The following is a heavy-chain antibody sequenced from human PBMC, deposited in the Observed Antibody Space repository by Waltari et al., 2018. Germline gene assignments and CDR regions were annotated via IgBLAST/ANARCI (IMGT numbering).Heavy chain of an antibody. J-gene: IGHJ4*02. V-gene: IGHV3-74*01. CDR1: GFTFRSYW. CDR2: INTDGSST. D-gene: IGHD2-2*01. CDR3: ARDGGYCTSTRCQLSSCDY. Sequence: EVQLVESGGGLVQPGGSLRLSCAASGFTFRSYWMHWVRQVPGKGLVSVSRINTDGSSTAYEDSLKCRFTMSRDNAKNTLFLQMNRLRAEDTALYYCARDGGYCTSTRCQLSSCDYWGQGTLVTVSS.